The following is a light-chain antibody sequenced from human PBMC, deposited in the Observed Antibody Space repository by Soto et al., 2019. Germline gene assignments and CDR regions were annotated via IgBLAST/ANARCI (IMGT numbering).Light chain of an antibody. V-gene: IGLV2-8*01. Sequence: QSALTQPASVSGSPGQSVAISCTGTTSDIGGYDYVSWYQQHPGKAPKVMIYEVSKRPSWVPDRFSGSKSGNTASLTVSGLQAEDEADYYCSSHTGNSPQVFGTGTKLTVL. CDR2: EVS. CDR1: TSDIGGYDY. J-gene: IGLJ1*01. CDR3: SSHTGNSPQV.